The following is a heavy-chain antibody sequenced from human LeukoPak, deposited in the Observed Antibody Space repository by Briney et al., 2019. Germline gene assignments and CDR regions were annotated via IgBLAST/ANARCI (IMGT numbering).Heavy chain of an antibody. CDR2: IKSKSDGGTT. J-gene: IGHJ5*02. Sequence: QSGGSLRLSCAVFGSGFPFSRAWMSWVRQAPGKGLEWVGRIKSKSDGGTTDYAASVKGRFTIFRDDSKNTLYLQMNSLKIEDTAVYYCTTVGIWNMVIGEDRWGQGTLVAVSS. CDR3: TTVGIWNMVIGEDR. CDR1: GFPFSRAW. V-gene: IGHV3-15*01. D-gene: IGHD1/OR15-1a*01.